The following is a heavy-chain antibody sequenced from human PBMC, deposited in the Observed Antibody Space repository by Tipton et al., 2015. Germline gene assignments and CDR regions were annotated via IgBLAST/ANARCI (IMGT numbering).Heavy chain of an antibody. CDR2: IQYSGGT. D-gene: IGHD4-23*01. Sequence: TLSLTCTVSSDSINKYYWSWIRQPPGKELEWIGYIQYSGGTNYNPSLESRVSISVDTSKTRFSLEMRSVTATDTAVYYCARARGRHGGLFDSWGQGTLVTVPS. V-gene: IGHV4-59*01. CDR1: SDSINKYY. J-gene: IGHJ4*02. CDR3: ARARGRHGGLFDS.